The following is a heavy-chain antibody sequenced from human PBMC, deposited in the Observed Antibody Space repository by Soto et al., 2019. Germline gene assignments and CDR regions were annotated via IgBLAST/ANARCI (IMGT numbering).Heavy chain of an antibody. CDR3: ARRTGSSSTGRYYYGMDV. Sequence: GESLKISCKGSGYSFTSYWIGWVRQMPGKGLEWMGIIYPGDSDTRYSPSFQGQVTISADKSISTAYLQWSSLKASDTAMYYCARRTGSSSTGRYYYGMDVRGQGTTVTVSS. D-gene: IGHD2-2*01. V-gene: IGHV5-51*01. CDR1: GYSFTSYW. CDR2: IYPGDSDT. J-gene: IGHJ6*02.